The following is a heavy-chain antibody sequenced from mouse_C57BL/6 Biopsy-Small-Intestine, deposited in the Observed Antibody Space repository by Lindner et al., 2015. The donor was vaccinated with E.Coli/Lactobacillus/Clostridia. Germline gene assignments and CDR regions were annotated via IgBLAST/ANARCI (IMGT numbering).Heavy chain of an antibody. V-gene: IGHV14-4*02. CDR3: ARDSGAYYYGSRALVGHGFDI. D-gene: IGHD1-1*02. J-gene: IGHJ3*01. CDR1: GYTLTDSG. CDR2: ISVDSGDS. Sequence: SVKVSCKASGYTLTDSGISWVRQGPGQGPEWMGWISVDSGDSYNAQNLQGRVTLTADASANTAYMELRSLRSDDTATYYCARDSGAYYYGSRALVGHGFDIWGQGTKVTVSP.